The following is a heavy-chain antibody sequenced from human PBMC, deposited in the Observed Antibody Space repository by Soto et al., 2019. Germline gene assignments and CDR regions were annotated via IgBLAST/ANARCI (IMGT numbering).Heavy chain of an antibody. CDR2: IYHSGST. J-gene: IGHJ4*02. CDR1: GGSISSGAYS. D-gene: IGHD3-22*01. V-gene: IGHV4-30-4*01. Sequence: SETLSLTCTVSGGSISSGAYSWSWIRQPPGKGLEWIGYIYHSGSTYYNPSLKSRVTISVDTSKNQFSLKLSSVTAADTAVYYCAREVVVVIALSQNYYFDYWGQGTLVTVSS. CDR3: AREVVVVIALSQNYYFDY.